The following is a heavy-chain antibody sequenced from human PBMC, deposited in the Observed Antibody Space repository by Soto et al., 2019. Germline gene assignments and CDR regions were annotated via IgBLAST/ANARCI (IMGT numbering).Heavy chain of an antibody. V-gene: IGHV4-34*01. Sequence: QVQLQQWGAGLVKPSETLSLSCAVYGQSFSGHSWAWIRQPPGKGLEWIGEINESGSTYYNPSLKSGVTISTDTSKNQFSLKLSAVSAADMAAYFCARGSGIVALPGELEDVKYDYWGQGTLVNVSS. D-gene: IGHD1-1*01. CDR2: INESGST. CDR3: ARGSGIVALPGELEDVKYDY. J-gene: IGHJ4*02. CDR1: GQSFSGHS.